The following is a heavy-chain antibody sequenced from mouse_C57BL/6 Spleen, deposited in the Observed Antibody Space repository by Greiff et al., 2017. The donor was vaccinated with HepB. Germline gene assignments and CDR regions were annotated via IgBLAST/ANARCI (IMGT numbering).Heavy chain of an antibody. D-gene: IGHD2-12*01. CDR3: ARRYDGYFDV. V-gene: IGHV5-9*01. CDR1: GFTFSSYT. J-gene: IGHJ1*03. Sequence: EVKVVESGGGLVKPGGSLKLSCAASGFTFSSYTMSWVRQTPEKRLEWVATISGGGGNTYYPDSVKGRFTISRDNAKNTLYLQMSRLRSEDTALYYCARRYDGYFDVWGTGTTVTVSS. CDR2: ISGGGGNT.